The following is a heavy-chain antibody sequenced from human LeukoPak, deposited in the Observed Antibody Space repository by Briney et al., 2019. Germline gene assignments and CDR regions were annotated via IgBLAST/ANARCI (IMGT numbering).Heavy chain of an antibody. V-gene: IGHV4-30-2*01. Sequence: PSETLSLTCAVSGGSISRGGYSWSWIRQPPGKGLEWIGYIYHSGSTYYNPSLKSRVTISVDRSKNQFSLKLSSVTAADTAVYYCARDRYCSSTSCYPDTWGQGTLVTVSS. CDR1: GGSISRGGYS. J-gene: IGHJ5*02. D-gene: IGHD2-2*01. CDR3: ARDRYCSSTSCYPDT. CDR2: IYHSGST.